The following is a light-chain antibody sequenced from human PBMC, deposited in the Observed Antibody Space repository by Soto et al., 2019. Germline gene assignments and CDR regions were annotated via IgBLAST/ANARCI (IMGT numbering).Light chain of an antibody. J-gene: IGLJ1*01. CDR2: NVS. Sequence: QSALPQPASVSGSPGQSIAISCTGTSSDVGGYNSVSWYQQHPGKAPKLMIYNVSNRPSGVSDRFSGSKSGNTASLTISGLQAEDEADYYCSSYTSSNTYVFGTGTKLTAL. CDR1: SSDVGGYNS. V-gene: IGLV2-14*03. CDR3: SSYTSSNTYV.